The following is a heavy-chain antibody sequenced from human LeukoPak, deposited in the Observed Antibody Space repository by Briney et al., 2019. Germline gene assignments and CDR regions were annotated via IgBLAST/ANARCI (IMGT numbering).Heavy chain of an antibody. J-gene: IGHJ5*02. CDR1: GVSISSYY. CDR2: IYYSGST. V-gene: IGHV4-59*01. CDR3: ARAVVPAAMRGNWFDP. D-gene: IGHD2-2*01. Sequence: SSETLSLTCTVSGVSISSYYWSWIRQPPGKGLEWIGYIYYSGSTNYNPSLKSRVTISVDTSKNQFSLKLSSVTAADTAVYYCARAVVPAAMRGNWFDPWGQGTLVTVSS.